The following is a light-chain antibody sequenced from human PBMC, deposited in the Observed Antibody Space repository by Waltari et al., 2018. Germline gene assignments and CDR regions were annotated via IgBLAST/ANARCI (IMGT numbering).Light chain of an antibody. J-gene: IGLJ2*01. Sequence: QSVLTQPPSASGTPGQGVTISCSGSSSNIGSNYVCWYQQLPGTTPKLLIYKNGRRPSGVPDRFAGSQSGTSASLAVSGRRSEDEADYYCAAWDDSLSGPVFGGGTKLTVL. CDR1: SSNIGSNY. CDR2: KNG. CDR3: AAWDDSLSGPV. V-gene: IGLV1-47*01.